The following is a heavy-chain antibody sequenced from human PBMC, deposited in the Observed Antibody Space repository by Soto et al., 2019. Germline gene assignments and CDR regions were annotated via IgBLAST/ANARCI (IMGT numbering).Heavy chain of an antibody. J-gene: IGHJ4*02. D-gene: IGHD3-10*01. Sequence: EVQLLESGGGLVQPGVSLRLACAASGFTFSSYAMSLVRQAPGKGLEWVSAISGSGGSTYYADSVKGRFTISRDNSKNTLYLQLNSKRAEDTAVYYCAKARGLWDYWGQGTLVTVAS. V-gene: IGHV3-23*01. CDR3: AKARGLWDY. CDR2: ISGSGGST. CDR1: GFTFSSYA.